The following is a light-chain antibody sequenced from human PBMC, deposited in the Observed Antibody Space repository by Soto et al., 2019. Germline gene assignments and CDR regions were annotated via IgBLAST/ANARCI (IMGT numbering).Light chain of an antibody. J-gene: IGLJ2*01. CDR3: QVWDNSTDHVV. V-gene: IGLV3-21*02. CDR1: NIGTKS. Sequence: SYELTQPPSVSVAPGQTARITCGGDNIGTKSVHWYQQRPGQAPVLVVYDDSDWPSRIPERFSGSNSGNTATLTISRVEAGDEADFYCQVWDNSTDHVVFGGGTKVTVL. CDR2: DDS.